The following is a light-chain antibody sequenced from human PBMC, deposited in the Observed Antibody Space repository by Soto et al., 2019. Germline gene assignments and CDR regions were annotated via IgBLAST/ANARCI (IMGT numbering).Light chain of an antibody. Sequence: QSVLTQPASVSGSPGQSITISCTGTSSDVGGYNYVSWYQQHPGKAPKRIIYDVTKRPSGVPDRFSGSKSGNTASLTISGLQAEDEAEYSCCSYAGRYTYVFGSGTKLTVL. CDR2: DVT. CDR3: CSYAGRYTYV. J-gene: IGLJ1*01. V-gene: IGLV2-11*01. CDR1: SSDVGGYNY.